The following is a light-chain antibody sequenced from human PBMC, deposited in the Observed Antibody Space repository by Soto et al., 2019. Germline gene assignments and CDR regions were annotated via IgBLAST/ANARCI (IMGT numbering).Light chain of an antibody. Sequence: DIQLTQSPSFLSVFVGDRVTITCRASQGISSYLAWYQQKQGKAPKLLIYGASTLQSGVPSRFSGSGSGTEFTLTISSLQPEDFATYYCQQINTSPFTFGPGTKVDIK. CDR1: QGISSY. J-gene: IGKJ3*01. V-gene: IGKV1-9*01. CDR3: QQINTSPFT. CDR2: GAS.